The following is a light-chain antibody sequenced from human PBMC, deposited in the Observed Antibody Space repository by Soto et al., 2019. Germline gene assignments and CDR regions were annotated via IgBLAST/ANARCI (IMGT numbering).Light chain of an antibody. CDR1: QSVSSSY. J-gene: IGKJ4*01. CDR3: QQYDSSPLT. V-gene: IGKV3-20*01. CDR2: GAS. Sequence: DIVLTQSPGTLSLSPGDRATLSCRASQSVSSSYLAWYQQKPGQAPRLLIYGASSRATGIPDRFSGSGSGTDFTLTISRLEPEDFAVYYCQQYDSSPLTFGGGTKVEIK.